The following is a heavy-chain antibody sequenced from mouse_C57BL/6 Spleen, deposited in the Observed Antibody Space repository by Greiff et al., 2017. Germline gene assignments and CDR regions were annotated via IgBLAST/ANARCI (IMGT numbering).Heavy chain of an antibody. CDR3: TSLDGSSYGYFDV. J-gene: IGHJ1*03. CDR2: IYPETGGT. V-gene: IGHV1-15*01. Sequence: VKLMESGAELVRPGASVTLSCKASGYTFTDYEMHWVKQTPVHGLEWIGAIYPETGGTAYNQKFKGKATLTADKSSSTAYMQLRSLTSEDSAVYYCTSLDGSSYGYFDVWGTGTTLTVSS. D-gene: IGHD1-1*01. CDR1: GYTFTDYE.